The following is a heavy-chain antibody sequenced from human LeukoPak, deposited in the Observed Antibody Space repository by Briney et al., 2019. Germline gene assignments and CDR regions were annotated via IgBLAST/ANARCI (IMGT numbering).Heavy chain of an antibody. CDR1: GYSMSSGYY. D-gene: IGHD5-12*01. J-gene: IGHJ3*02. CDR3: ARETLSGYDGNDAFDI. Sequence: PSETLSLTCAVSGYSMSSGYYWGWIRQPPGKGLEWIGSIYHSGSTYYNPSLKSRVTISVDTSKNQFSLKLSSVTAADTAVYYCARETLSGYDGNDAFDIWGQGTMVSVSS. V-gene: IGHV4-38-2*02. CDR2: IYHSGST.